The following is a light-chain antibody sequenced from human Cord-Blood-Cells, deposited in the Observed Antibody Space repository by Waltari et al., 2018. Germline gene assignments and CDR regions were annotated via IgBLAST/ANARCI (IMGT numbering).Light chain of an antibody. CDR1: QSISSY. CDR2: AAS. J-gene: IGKJ3*01. CDR3: QQSYSTPRT. Sequence: DIQMTQSPSSLSASVGGGVTITCRASQSISSYLNWYQQKPGKAPKLLIYAASSLQSGVPSRFSGSGSGTDFTLTISSLQSEDFATYYCQQSYSTPRTFGPGTKVEIK. V-gene: IGKV1-39*01.